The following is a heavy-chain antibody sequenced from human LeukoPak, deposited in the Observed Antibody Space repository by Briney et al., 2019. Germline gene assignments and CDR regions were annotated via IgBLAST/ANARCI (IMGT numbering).Heavy chain of an antibody. CDR1: GDSLSYSTYY. CDR2: VYYTGST. D-gene: IGHD3-10*01. CDR3: ARDVWLRWFDP. J-gene: IGHJ5*02. V-gene: IGHV4-39*07. Sequence: SETLSLTCSVSGDSLSYSTYYWAWIRQPPGKGLEWIGSVYYTGSTYYNPSLMSRATISADTSKNQFSLHLSSVTAADTAIYYCARDVWLRWFDPWGQGTLVTVSS.